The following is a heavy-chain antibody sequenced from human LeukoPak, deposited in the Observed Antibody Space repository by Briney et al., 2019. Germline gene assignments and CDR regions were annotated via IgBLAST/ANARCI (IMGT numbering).Heavy chain of an antibody. D-gene: IGHD4-11*01. CDR2: INPNSGGT. J-gene: IGHJ4*02. CDR3: ARDAIVRDYSNSDY. Sequence: GASVKVSCKASGYIFTAYYIRWVRQAPGQGLEWMGWINPNSGGTNYAQKFQGRVTMTRDTSISTAYMELSRLTSDDTAVYYCARDAIVRDYSNSDYWGQGTLVTVSS. V-gene: IGHV1-2*02. CDR1: GYIFTAYY.